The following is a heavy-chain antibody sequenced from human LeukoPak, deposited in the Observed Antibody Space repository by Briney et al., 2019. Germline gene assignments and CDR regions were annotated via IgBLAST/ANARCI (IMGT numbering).Heavy chain of an antibody. CDR1: EFTFSSYS. CDR3: SGYSSSWAVLHAFDI. Sequence: GGSLRLSCAASEFTFSSYSMNWVRQAPGKGLEWVSSISSSSSYIYYADSVKGRFTISRDNAKNSLYLQMNSLRAEDTAVYYCSGYSSSWAVLHAFDIWGQGTMVTVSS. V-gene: IGHV3-21*01. D-gene: IGHD6-13*01. CDR2: ISSSSSYI. J-gene: IGHJ3*02.